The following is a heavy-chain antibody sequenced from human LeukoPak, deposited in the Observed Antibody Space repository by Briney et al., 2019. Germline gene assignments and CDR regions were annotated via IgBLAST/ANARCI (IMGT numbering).Heavy chain of an antibody. CDR1: GFTFSSYS. V-gene: IGHV3-21*01. Sequence: GGSLRLSCAASGFTFSSYSMNWVRQAPGKGLEWVSSISSSSSYIYYADSVKGRFTISRDNAKNSLYLQMNSLRAEDTAVYYCAKSIAARPMATDYYYGMDVWGQGTTVTVSS. J-gene: IGHJ6*02. CDR3: AKSIAARPMATDYYYGMDV. CDR2: ISSSSSYI. D-gene: IGHD6-6*01.